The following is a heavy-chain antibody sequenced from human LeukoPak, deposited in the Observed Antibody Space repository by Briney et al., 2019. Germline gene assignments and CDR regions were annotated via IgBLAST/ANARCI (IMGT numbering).Heavy chain of an antibody. V-gene: IGHV3-11*01. CDR1: GFTFSDYY. CDR2: ISSSGSTI. J-gene: IGHJ4*02. Sequence: GGSLRLSCAASGFTFSDYYMSWIRQAPGKGLEWVSYISSSGSTIYYADFVKGRFTISRDNAKNTLYLQMNSLRAEDTAVYYCAKDQGDCSGGSCYFFDYWGQGTLVTVSS. CDR3: AKDQGDCSGGSCYFFDY. D-gene: IGHD2-15*01.